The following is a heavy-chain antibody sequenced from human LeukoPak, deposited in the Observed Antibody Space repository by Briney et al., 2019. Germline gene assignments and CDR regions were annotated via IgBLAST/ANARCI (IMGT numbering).Heavy chain of an antibody. Sequence: ASVKVSCKASGGTFSSYAISWLRQAPGQGLEWMGGIIPIFGTANYAQKFQGRVTITADESTSTAYMELRSLRSDDTAVYYCARDGPRLLWFGELSLDYWGQGTLVTVSS. V-gene: IGHV1-69*01. CDR1: GGTFSSYA. D-gene: IGHD3-10*01. CDR2: IIPIFGTA. CDR3: ARDGPRLLWFGELSLDY. J-gene: IGHJ4*02.